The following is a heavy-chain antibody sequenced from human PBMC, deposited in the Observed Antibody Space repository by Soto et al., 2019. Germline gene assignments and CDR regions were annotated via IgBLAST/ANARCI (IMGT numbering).Heavy chain of an antibody. V-gene: IGHV3-30*18. J-gene: IGHJ6*02. CDR1: GFTFSSYG. CDR3: AKDLRYCTNGVCPSFRGLYYYYGMDV. CDR2: ISYDGSNK. Sequence: GSLRLSCAASGFTFSSYGMHWVRQAPGKGLEWVAVISYDGSNKYYADSVKGRFTISRDNSKNTLYLQMNSLRAEDTAVYYCAKDLRYCTNGVCPSFRGLYYYYGMDVWGQGTTVTVSS. D-gene: IGHD2-8*01.